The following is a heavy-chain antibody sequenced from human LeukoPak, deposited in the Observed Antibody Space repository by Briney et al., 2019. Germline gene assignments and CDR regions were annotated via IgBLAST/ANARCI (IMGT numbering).Heavy chain of an antibody. CDR1: GYTFSSYG. CDR3: ARDQYDSVWGSYRPYFDF. D-gene: IGHD3-16*02. Sequence: ASVKVSCKASGYTFSSYGISWVRRAPGQGLEWMGSISPYTGDTKYAERLQDRVIMTTDTSTRTAYMELGSLTSDDTAVFYCARDQYDSVWGSYRPYFDFWGQGTLVTVSS. CDR2: ISPYTGDT. J-gene: IGHJ4*02. V-gene: IGHV1-18*04.